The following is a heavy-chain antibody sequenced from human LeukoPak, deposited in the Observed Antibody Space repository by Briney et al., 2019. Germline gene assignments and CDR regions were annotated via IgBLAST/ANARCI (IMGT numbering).Heavy chain of an antibody. Sequence: SETLSLTCTVSGGSISSSSYYWGWIRQPPGKGLEWIGSIYYSGSTYYNPSLKSRVTISVDTSKNQFSLKLSSVTAADTAVYYCARDLDYDYDPPTYYMDVWGKGTTVTVSS. V-gene: IGHV4-39*07. CDR1: GGSISSSSYY. CDR3: ARDLDYDYDPPTYYMDV. CDR2: IYYSGST. J-gene: IGHJ6*03. D-gene: IGHD3-16*01.